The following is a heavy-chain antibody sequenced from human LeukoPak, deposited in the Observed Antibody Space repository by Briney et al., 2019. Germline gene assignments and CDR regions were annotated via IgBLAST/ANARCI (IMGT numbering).Heavy chain of an antibody. CDR3: ARGRAGAHAFDI. Sequence: PSETLSLTCTVSGGSISSYYWNWIRQPPGKGLEWIGYICYSGSTNYNPSLKSRVTMSVDTSKNQFSLKLSSVTAADTAVYYCARGRAGAHAFDIWGQGTMVTVSS. J-gene: IGHJ3*02. V-gene: IGHV4-59*01. CDR2: ICYSGST. D-gene: IGHD1-26*01. CDR1: GGSISSYY.